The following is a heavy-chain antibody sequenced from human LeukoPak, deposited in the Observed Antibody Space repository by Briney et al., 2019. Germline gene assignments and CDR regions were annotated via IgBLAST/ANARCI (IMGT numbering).Heavy chain of an antibody. D-gene: IGHD2-2*02. CDR3: ARVRGCSSTSCYRDHYYYYYMDV. V-gene: IGHV1-69*05. CDR1: GGTVSSYA. CDR2: IIPILGAA. J-gene: IGHJ6*03. Sequence: GSSVNVSYKASGGTVSSYAIMWVRQAPGQGLEWMGGIIPILGAANYAQKFQGRVTITTDESTSTAYMELSSLRSEDTAVYYCARVRGCSSTSCYRDHYYYYYMDVWGKGTTVTVSS.